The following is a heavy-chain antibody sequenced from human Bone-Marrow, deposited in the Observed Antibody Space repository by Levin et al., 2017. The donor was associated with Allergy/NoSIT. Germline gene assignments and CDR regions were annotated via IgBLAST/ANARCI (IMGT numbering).Heavy chain of an antibody. J-gene: IGHJ6*02. CDR1: GGPFSSFY. Sequence: SETLSLTCGVYGGPFSSFYWSWIRQPPGKGLEWIGEVNHSGATKYNPSLKSRVTISVDTSESQVSLRLSSVTAADTAVYYCAGAFASAGTDSLYFYYYGVDVWGQGTTVTVSS. CDR2: VNHSGAT. V-gene: IGHV4-34*01. CDR3: AGAFASAGTDSLYFYYYGVDV. D-gene: IGHD6-13*01.